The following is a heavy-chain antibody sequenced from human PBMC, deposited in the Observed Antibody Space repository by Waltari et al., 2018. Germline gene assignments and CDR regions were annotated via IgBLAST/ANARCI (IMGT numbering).Heavy chain of an antibody. CDR1: VLTSSWYL. J-gene: IGHJ5*02. D-gene: IGHD2-2*01. CDR3: VAPSCNSASCYALDH. CDR2: ISKDGIAT. V-gene: IGHV3-64D*06. Sequence: EVQLVESGGGLVQPGGSLRLSCSASVLTSSWYLVHWVRQAPGKGLQFVSTISKDGIATYYADSVKGRFTISRDNSKNTLFLQMNTLRPEDTAVYYCVAPSCNSASCYALDHWGQGSLVTVSP.